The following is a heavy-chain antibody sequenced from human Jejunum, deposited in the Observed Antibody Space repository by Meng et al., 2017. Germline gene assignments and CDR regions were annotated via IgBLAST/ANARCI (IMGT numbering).Heavy chain of an antibody. CDR2: ISASGTST. V-gene: IGHV3-23*01. D-gene: IGHD6-19*01. CDR1: GFSFVNYA. J-gene: IGHJ4*02. Sequence: EAQLLEPGGGLALPGGSLRSSCAASGFSFVNYATTWVRQVPGRGLEWVSAISASGTSTYHADSVEGRFTISRDNSRDTLYLHMNSLRAEDTALYYCVKGSTVAVAGDFDYWGQGTLVTVSS. CDR3: VKGSTVAVAGDFDY.